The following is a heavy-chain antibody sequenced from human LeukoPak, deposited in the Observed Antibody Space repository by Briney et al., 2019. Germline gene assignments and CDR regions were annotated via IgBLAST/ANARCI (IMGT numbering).Heavy chain of an antibody. Sequence: GALRLSCAASGFTFSSYGMSWVRQAPGKGLEWVSSVSDSGDDTYYADSVKGRFTSSRDNSKNTLFLQMNNLRVDDTAVYYCAKRSLYSAAPYFDSWGQGTLVIVSS. J-gene: IGHJ4*02. CDR1: GFTFSSYG. CDR2: VSDSGDDT. CDR3: AKRSLYSAAPYFDS. V-gene: IGHV3-23*01. D-gene: IGHD4-4*01.